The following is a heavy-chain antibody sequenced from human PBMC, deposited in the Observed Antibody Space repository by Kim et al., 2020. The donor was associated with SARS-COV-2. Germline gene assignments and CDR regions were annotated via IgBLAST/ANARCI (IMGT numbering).Heavy chain of an antibody. Sequence: GGSLRLSCAASGFTFSTYGMHWVRQAPGKGLEWVAVIWYDGTTKYYADSVKGRFAISRDNSQNTLYLQMNSLRAEDTAVYYCARGTEYDCWSGSMDVWG. D-gene: IGHD3-3*01. CDR2: IWYDGTTK. J-gene: IGHJ6*01. CDR3: ARGTEYDCWSGSMDV. V-gene: IGHV3-33*01. CDR1: GFTFSTYG.